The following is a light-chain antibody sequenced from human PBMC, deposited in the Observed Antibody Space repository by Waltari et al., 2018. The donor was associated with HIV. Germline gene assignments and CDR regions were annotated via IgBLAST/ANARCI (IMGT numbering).Light chain of an antibody. CDR2: KAS. V-gene: IGKV1-5*03. J-gene: IGKJ5*01. Sequence: DIQMTQSPSTLSVSVGDRVIIICRASQSINNWLAWYQLKPGKAPKVLIYKASSLESGVPSRFSGSGSGTEFTLTISSLQPDDFATYHCQQYNTYPITFGQGTRLEIK. CDR3: QQYNTYPIT. CDR1: QSINNW.